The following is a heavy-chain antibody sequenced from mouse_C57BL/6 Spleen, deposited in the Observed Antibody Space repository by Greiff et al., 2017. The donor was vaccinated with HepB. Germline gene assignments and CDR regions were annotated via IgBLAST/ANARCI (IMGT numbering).Heavy chain of an antibody. D-gene: IGHD4-1*01. CDR3: TRVHWDVCFDY. Sequence: VQVVESGAELVRPGASVTLSCKASGYTFTDYEMHWVKQTPVHGLEWIGAIDPETGGTAYNQKFKGKAILTADKSSSTAYMELRSLTSEDSAVYYCTRVHWDVCFDYWGQGTTLTVSS. CDR1: GYTFTDYE. J-gene: IGHJ2*01. CDR2: IDPETGGT. V-gene: IGHV1-15*01.